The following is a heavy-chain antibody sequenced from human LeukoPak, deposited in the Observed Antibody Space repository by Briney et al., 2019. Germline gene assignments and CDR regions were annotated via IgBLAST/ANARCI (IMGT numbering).Heavy chain of an antibody. J-gene: IGHJ3*02. Sequence: SETLSLTCSVSGGSISRSSYYWGWIRQPPGKGLEWIGSLYNTETTYYNPSLKSRVTISVDTSKNQFSLKLSSVTAADTAVYYCARGTTTRAGDAFDIWGQGTMVTVSS. V-gene: IGHV4-39*07. CDR1: GGSISRSSYY. CDR3: ARGTTTRAGDAFDI. D-gene: IGHD1-1*01. CDR2: LYNTETT.